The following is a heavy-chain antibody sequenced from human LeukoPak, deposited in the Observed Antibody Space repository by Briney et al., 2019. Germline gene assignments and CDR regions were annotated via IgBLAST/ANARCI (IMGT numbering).Heavy chain of an antibody. V-gene: IGHV3-48*01. J-gene: IGHJ4*02. CDR1: GFTVSTYD. D-gene: IGHD5-18*01. Sequence: PGGSLRLSCAASGFTVSTYDMPWVRQAPGKGPEWIAYFGISGNIYYADSVRSRFTISRDSAKNSLHLEMNSLRGDDTAIYYCAGYGFYPYWGQGTPVTVSS. CDR2: FGISGNI. CDR3: AGYGFYPY.